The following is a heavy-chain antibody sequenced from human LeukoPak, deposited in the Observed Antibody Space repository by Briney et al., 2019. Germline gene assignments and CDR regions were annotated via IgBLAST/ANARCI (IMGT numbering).Heavy chain of an antibody. CDR3: ARDRYYGSGRYNYFDY. CDR1: GFTFSTYT. CDR2: ISSDGNNK. V-gene: IGHV3-30-3*01. D-gene: IGHD3-10*01. Sequence: PGGSLRLSCAASGFTFSTYTIHWVRQAPGKWLEWVAVISSDGNNKDYADSVKGRFTVSRDNSKNTLYLQMNSLRAEDTVVYYCARDRYYGSGRYNYFDYWGQGTLVTVSS. J-gene: IGHJ4*02.